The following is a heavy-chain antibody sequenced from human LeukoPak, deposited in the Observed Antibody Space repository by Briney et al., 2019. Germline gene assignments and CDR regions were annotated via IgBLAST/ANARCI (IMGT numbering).Heavy chain of an antibody. D-gene: IGHD4-17*01. CDR2: ISYSSSTI. Sequence: PGGSLRLSCAASGFTFSSYSMNWARQAPGKGLEWVSYISYSSSTIYYADSVKGRFTISRDNGKNSLYLQMNSLRAEDTAVYYCARDRLHYGEYEKTFDCWGQGTLVTVSS. V-gene: IGHV3-48*01. J-gene: IGHJ4*02. CDR1: GFTFSSYS. CDR3: ARDRLHYGEYEKTFDC.